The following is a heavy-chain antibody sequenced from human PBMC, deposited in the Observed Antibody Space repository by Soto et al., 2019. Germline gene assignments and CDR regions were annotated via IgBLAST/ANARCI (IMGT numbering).Heavy chain of an antibody. Sequence: LSLTCTVSVGSISSYYWSWIRQPPGKGLEWIGYIYYSGSTNYNPSLKSRVTISVDTSKNQFSLKLSSVTAADTAVYYCARTAHNWFDPWGQGTLVTVSS. CDR3: ARTAHNWFDP. J-gene: IGHJ5*02. V-gene: IGHV4-59*01. CDR1: VGSISSYY. CDR2: IYYSGST.